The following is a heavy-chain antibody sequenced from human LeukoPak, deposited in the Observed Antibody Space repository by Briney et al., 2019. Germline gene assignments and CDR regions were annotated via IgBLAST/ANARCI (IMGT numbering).Heavy chain of an antibody. J-gene: IGHJ4*02. V-gene: IGHV7-4-1*02. CDR3: ARPGVTGGPASDY. CDR2: INTNTGNP. Sequence: ASVKVSCKASGYTFTSYGMNWVRQAPGQGLEWMGWINTNTGNPTYAQGFTGRFVFSLDTSVSTAYLQISSLKAEDTAVYFCARPGVTGGPASDYWGQGTVVTVSS. CDR1: GYTFTSYG. D-gene: IGHD3-10*01.